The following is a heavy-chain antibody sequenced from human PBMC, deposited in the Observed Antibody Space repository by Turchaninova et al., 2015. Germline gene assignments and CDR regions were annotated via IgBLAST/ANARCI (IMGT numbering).Heavy chain of an antibody. J-gene: IGHJ3*01. CDR1: VSLISSDYY. V-gene: IGHV4-38-2*01. CDR2: VYRSGSA. CDR3: ARTNAFDV. Sequence: QVQLQESGPGLVKASEALSPPCAVSVSLISSDYYWGWIRQPPGKGLEWMGSVYRSGSAYYNPSLKSRVTISSDTSKNHFSLNLSSVTAADTAVYYCARTNAFDVWGQGTMVTVSS.